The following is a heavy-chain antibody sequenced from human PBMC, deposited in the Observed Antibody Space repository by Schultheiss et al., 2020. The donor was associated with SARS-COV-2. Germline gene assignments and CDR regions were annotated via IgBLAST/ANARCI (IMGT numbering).Heavy chain of an antibody. CDR3: ARDRFLVDYGDHYYYYGMDV. V-gene: IGHV4-59*12. J-gene: IGHJ6*02. CDR2: IYYSGST. D-gene: IGHD4-17*01. CDR1: GDSISSYY. Sequence: SETLSLTCTVSGDSISSYYWSWIRQPPGKGLEWIGYIYYSGSTNYNPSLKSRVTISVDKSKNQFSLKLSSVTAADTAVYYCARDRFLVDYGDHYYYYGMDVWGQGTTVTVSS.